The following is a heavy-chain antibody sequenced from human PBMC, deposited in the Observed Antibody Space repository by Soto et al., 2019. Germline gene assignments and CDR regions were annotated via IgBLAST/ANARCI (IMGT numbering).Heavy chain of an antibody. CDR1: GGTFSSYA. J-gene: IGHJ4*02. CDR2: IIPIFGTA. Sequence: SVKVSCKASGGTFSSYAISWVRQAPGQGLEWMGGIIPIFGTANYAQKFQGRVTITADESTSTAYMELSSLRSEDTAVYYCARFRAGYDSSGYYNYFDYWGQGTLVTVSS. D-gene: IGHD3-22*01. V-gene: IGHV1-69*13. CDR3: ARFRAGYDSSGYYNYFDY.